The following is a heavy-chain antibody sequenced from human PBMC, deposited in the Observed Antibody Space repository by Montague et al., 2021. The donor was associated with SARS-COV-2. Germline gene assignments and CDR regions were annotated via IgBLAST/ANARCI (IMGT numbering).Heavy chain of an antibody. CDR1: LHSISSGT. D-gene: IGHD3-22*01. V-gene: IGHV4-59*01. Sequence: SETLSLTCAVSLHSISSGTWAQIGRAHVWTPVTLESLIAPSASKNNTSPKSPVTISADTPKNQFSLRLSSVTAADTAVYYCARISRNSGFVGVFDIWGQGTLVNVSS. CDR3: ARISRNSGFVGVFDI. J-gene: IGHJ3*02. CDR2: LIAPSAS.